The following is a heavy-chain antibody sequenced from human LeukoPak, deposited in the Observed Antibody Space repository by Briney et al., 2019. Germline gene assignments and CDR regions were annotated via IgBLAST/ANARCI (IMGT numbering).Heavy chain of an antibody. CDR3: ARPYIAAAGIFDY. CDR2: IYYSGST. Sequence: SETLSLTCTVSGGSISSSSYYWGWIRQPPGKGLEWLGSIYYSGSTYYNPSLKSRVTISVDTSKNQFSLKLSSVTAADTAVYYCARPYIAAAGIFDYWGQGTLVTVSS. V-gene: IGHV4-39*01. CDR1: GGSISSSSYY. D-gene: IGHD6-13*01. J-gene: IGHJ4*02.